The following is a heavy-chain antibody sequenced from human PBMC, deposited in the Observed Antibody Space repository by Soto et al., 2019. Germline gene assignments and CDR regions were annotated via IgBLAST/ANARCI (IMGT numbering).Heavy chain of an antibody. CDR3: ARGDTWIQLWYFDY. CDR2: ISSSSSTI. Sequence: PGGSLRLSCAASGFTFSSYSMNWVRRAPGKGLEWVSYISSSSSTIYYADSVKGRFTISRDNAKNSLYLQMNSLRDEDTAVYYCARGDTWIQLWYFDYWGQGTLVTVSS. CDR1: GFTFSSYS. V-gene: IGHV3-48*02. J-gene: IGHJ4*02. D-gene: IGHD5-18*01.